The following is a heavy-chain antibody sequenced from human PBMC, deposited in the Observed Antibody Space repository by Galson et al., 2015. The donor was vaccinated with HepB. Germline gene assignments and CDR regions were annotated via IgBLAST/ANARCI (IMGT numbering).Heavy chain of an antibody. D-gene: IGHD1-1*01. CDR1: GFTFSGYS. CDR3: ARVPPTNKWNAVDY. V-gene: IGHV3-21*01. J-gene: IGHJ4*02. CDR2: ISRSSSDI. Sequence: SLRLSCAASGFTFSGYSMNWVRQAPGKGLEWVSSISRSSSDIKYADSVKGRFTISRDNAKNSLYLQMSSLRAEDTAVYYCARVPPTNKWNAVDYWGQGTLVTVSS.